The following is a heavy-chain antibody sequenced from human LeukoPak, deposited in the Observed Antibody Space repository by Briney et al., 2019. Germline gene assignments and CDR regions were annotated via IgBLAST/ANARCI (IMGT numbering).Heavy chain of an antibody. CDR1: GGSLSSYY. Sequence: SETLSLTCTVSGGSLSSYYWSWIRQPAGKGLEWIGRIYTSGSTNYNPSLKSRVTMSVDTSKNQFSLKLTSVTAADTAVYYCARLVVITTFDWFDPWGQGTLVTVSS. CDR2: IYTSGST. J-gene: IGHJ5*02. V-gene: IGHV4-4*07. D-gene: IGHD3-22*01. CDR3: ARLVVITTFDWFDP.